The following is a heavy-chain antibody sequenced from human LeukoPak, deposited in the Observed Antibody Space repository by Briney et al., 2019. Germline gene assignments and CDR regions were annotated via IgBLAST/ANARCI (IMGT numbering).Heavy chain of an antibody. CDR1: GYSISSGYY. CDR3: ARRYSGSSTLDY. Sequence: SETLSLTCTVSGYSISSGYYWGWIRQPPGKGLEWIGSIYHSGSTYYNPSLKSRVTISVDTSKNQFSLKLSSVTAADTAVYYRARRYSGSSTLDYWGQGTLVTVSS. V-gene: IGHV4-38-2*02. D-gene: IGHD1-26*01. CDR2: IYHSGST. J-gene: IGHJ4*02.